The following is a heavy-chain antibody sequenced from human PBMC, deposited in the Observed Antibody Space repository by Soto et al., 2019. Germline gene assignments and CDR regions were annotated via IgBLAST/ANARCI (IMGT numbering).Heavy chain of an antibody. Sequence: DVVLVNSGGGFVRPGESLRLSCGASGFRFTSFGMNWVRQGPGKGLEWLSYMSGLSATTYYADSVRGRFTVSRDNDMNLLFLQLNNLRDDDTAVYYCTRGGAARPDYWGQGSRVVVSS. CDR2: MSGLSATT. J-gene: IGHJ4*02. D-gene: IGHD2-15*01. CDR1: GFRFTSFG. CDR3: TRGGAARPDY. V-gene: IGHV3-48*02.